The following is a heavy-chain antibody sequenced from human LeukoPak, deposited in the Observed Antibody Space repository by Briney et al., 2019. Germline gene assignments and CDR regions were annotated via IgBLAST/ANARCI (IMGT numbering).Heavy chain of an antibody. CDR2: MNPNSGNT. CDR3: ARGRGKRTIFGVVIIRYYHYGMDV. J-gene: IGHJ6*02. Sequence: GASVKVSCKASGYTFTSYDINWVRQATGQGLEWMGWMNPNSGNTGYAQKFQGRVTMTRNTSISTAYMELSSLRSEDTAVYYCARGRGKRTIFGVVIIRYYHYGMDVWGQGTTVTVSS. CDR1: GYTFTSYD. V-gene: IGHV1-8*01. D-gene: IGHD3-3*01.